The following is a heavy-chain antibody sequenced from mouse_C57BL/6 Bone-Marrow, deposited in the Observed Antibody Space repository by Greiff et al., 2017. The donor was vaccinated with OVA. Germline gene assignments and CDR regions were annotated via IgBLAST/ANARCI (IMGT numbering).Heavy chain of an antibody. J-gene: IGHJ4*01. D-gene: IGHD1-1*01. V-gene: IGHV1-64*01. Sequence: VQLQQSGAELVKPGASVKLSCKASGYTFTSYWMHWVKQRPGQGLEWIGMIHPNSGSTNYNEKFKSKATLTVDKSSSTAYMQLSSLTSEDSAVYYCAREDYYGSSDAMDYWGQGTSVTVSS. CDR2: IHPNSGST. CDR3: AREDYYGSSDAMDY. CDR1: GYTFTSYW.